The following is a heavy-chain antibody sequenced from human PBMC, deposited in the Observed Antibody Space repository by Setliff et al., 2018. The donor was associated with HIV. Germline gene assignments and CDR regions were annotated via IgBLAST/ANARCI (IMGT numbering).Heavy chain of an antibody. D-gene: IGHD3-16*01. V-gene: IGHV7-4-1*02. CDR3: ARGGADYGMDV. CDR1: GYTFTSYA. Sequence: VASVKVSCKASGYTFTSYAMNWVRQAPGQGLEWMGCINTNTGNPTYAQGFTGRFVFSLDTSVSTAYLQISSLKAEDTAVYYCARGGADYGMDVWGQGTTVTVSS. J-gene: IGHJ6*02. CDR2: INTNTGNP.